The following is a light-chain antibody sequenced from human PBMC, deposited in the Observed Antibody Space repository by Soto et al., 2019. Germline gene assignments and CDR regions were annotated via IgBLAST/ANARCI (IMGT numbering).Light chain of an antibody. Sequence: DIQMTQSPTSLSASVGDRVTITCRASQDIRNFVAWYQQKPGKAPKLLIYAASTLQSGVPSRFSGSGSGTDFTLNIISLQPADVATYSCQKYSSVPVFGPGTKVEIQ. CDR1: QDIRNF. J-gene: IGKJ3*01. CDR3: QKYSSVPV. V-gene: IGKV1-27*01. CDR2: AAS.